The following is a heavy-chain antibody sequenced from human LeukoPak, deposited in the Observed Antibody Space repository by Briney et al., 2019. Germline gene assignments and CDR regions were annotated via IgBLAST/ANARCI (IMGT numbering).Heavy chain of an antibody. Sequence: GASVKVSCKASGYTLTSYAMHWVRQATGQRLEWMGWINAGNGNTKYSQKFQGRVTITRDTSASTAYMELTRLRSDDTAVYYCAREATVEGYWGQGTLVTVSS. CDR1: GYTLTSYA. J-gene: IGHJ4*02. CDR3: AREATVEGY. CDR2: INAGNGNT. V-gene: IGHV1-3*01. D-gene: IGHD1-26*01.